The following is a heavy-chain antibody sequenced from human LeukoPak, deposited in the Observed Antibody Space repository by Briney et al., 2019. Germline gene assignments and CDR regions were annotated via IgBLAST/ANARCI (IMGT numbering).Heavy chain of an antibody. CDR3: ARGGVYSSSAFY. CDR2: INHSGST. J-gene: IGHJ4*02. V-gene: IGHV4-34*01. D-gene: IGHD6-13*01. CDR1: GGSISSYY. Sequence: PSETLSLTCTVSGGSISSYYWSWIRQPPGKGLEWIGEINHSGSTNYNPSLKSRVTISVDTSKNQFSLKLSSVTAADTAVYYCARGGVYSSSAFYWGQGTLVTVSS.